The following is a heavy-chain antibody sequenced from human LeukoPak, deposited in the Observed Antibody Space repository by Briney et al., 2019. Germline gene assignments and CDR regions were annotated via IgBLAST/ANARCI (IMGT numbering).Heavy chain of an antibody. CDR3: VKDLYKGDSSSWYYFHY. CDR1: GLIIRNFV. J-gene: IGHJ4*02. CDR2: ISANGGRT. V-gene: IGHV3-64D*06. Sequence: GGSLSLSFSSSGLIIRNFVMHWVRQAPGKGLEYVSAISANGGRTYYADSVKGRFTISRDNSKNTLYLQMSSLRAEDTAIYHCVKDLYKGDSSSWYYFHYWGQGTLVTVSS. D-gene: IGHD6-13*01.